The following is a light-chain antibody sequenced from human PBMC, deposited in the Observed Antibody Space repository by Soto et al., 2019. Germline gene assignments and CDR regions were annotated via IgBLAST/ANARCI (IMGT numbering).Light chain of an antibody. CDR1: QSLLHSNGYNY. CDR3: RQALQTRT. CDR2: LGS. Sequence: DIVMTQSPPSLPVTPGEPASISCRASQSLLHSNGYNYLDWYLQKPGQSPQLLIYLGSYRASGVPDRFSGSGSGTDFTLKISRVEAEDVGVYYCRQALQTRTFGQGGKVDIK. V-gene: IGKV2-28*01. J-gene: IGKJ1*01.